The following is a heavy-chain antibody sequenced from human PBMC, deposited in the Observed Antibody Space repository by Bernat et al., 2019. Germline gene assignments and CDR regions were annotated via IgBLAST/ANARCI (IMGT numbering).Heavy chain of an antibody. Sequence: QVQLVESGGGVVQPGRSLRLSCAASGFTFSSYGMHWVRQAPGKGLEWVAVISYDGSNKYYADSVKGRFTISRDNSKNTLYLQMNSLRAEDTAVYYCVRDSDSVGAAAGFDIWGQGTMVTVSS. CDR2: ISYDGSNK. CDR1: GFTFSSYG. D-gene: IGHD6-13*01. V-gene: IGHV3-30*03. CDR3: VRDSDSVGAAAGFDI. J-gene: IGHJ3*02.